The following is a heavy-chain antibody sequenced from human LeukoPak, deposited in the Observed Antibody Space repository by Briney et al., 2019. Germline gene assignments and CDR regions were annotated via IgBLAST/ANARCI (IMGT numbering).Heavy chain of an antibody. J-gene: IGHJ5*02. CDR2: IIPIFGTT. V-gene: IGHV1-69*13. D-gene: IGHD3-10*01. Sequence: GASVKVSCKASGGTFSSYAISWVRQAPGQGLEWMGGIIPIFGTTNYAQKFQGRVTITADESTSTAYMELSSLRSEDTAVYYCARDQYYGSGSLSWFDPWGQGTLVTVSS. CDR1: GGTFSSYA. CDR3: ARDQYYGSGSLSWFDP.